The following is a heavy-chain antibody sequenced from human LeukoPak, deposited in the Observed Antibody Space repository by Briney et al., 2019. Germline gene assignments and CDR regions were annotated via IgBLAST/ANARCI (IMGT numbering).Heavy chain of an antibody. V-gene: IGHV1-46*01. CDR1: GYTFTSYY. Sequence: ASVKVSCKASGYTFTSYYMHWVRQAPGQGLEWMGIINRSGGSTSYAQKFQGRVTMTRDTSTSTVYMELSSLRSEDMAVYYCAREFAHVDTAMVFDYWGQGTLVTVSS. J-gene: IGHJ4*02. CDR3: AREFAHVDTAMVFDY. D-gene: IGHD5-18*01. CDR2: INRSGGST.